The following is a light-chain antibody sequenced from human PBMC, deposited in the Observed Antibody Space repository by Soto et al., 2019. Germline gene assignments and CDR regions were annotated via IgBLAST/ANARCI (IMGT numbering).Light chain of an antibody. V-gene: IGKV3-20*01. CDR2: GSS. CDR3: QQYRSSPPVT. Sequence: EIVLTQSPCTLSLSPGERATLSCRASQSVSSSYLAWYQQKPGQAPRLLIYGSSSRATGIPDRFSGSGSGTDFTLTISRLVPEDFAVYYCQQYRSSPPVTFGQGTKVEIK. CDR1: QSVSSSY. J-gene: IGKJ1*01.